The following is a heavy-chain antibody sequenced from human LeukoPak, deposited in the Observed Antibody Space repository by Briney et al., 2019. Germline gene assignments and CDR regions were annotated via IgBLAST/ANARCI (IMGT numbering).Heavy chain of an antibody. V-gene: IGHV3-7*01. CDR3: AGERGAEYYLDY. CDR1: GFTFSRHW. D-gene: IGHD2/OR15-2a*01. Sequence: GGSLRLSCAASGFTFSRHWMSWVRQAPGKGLEWVANIRQDGGGKYYVDSVKGRFAISRDNAKNSLYLPMNSLSAEARALYYCAGERGAEYYLDYWGQGTPVTVSS. J-gene: IGHJ4*02. CDR2: IRQDGGGK.